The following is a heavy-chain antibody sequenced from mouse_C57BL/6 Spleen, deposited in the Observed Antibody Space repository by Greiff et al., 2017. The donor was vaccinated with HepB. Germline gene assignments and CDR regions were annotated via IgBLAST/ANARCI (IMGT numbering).Heavy chain of an antibody. CDR1: GYAFSSSW. CDR2: IYPGDGDT. V-gene: IGHV1-82*01. Sequence: VQLQESGPELVKPGASVKISCEASGYAFSSSWMNWVKQRPGKGLEWIGRIYPGDGDTNYNGKFKGKATLTADKSSSTAYMQLSSLTSEDSAVYFCARLPDSSPDYWGQGTTLTVSS. CDR3: ARLPDSSPDY. D-gene: IGHD3-2*01. J-gene: IGHJ2*01.